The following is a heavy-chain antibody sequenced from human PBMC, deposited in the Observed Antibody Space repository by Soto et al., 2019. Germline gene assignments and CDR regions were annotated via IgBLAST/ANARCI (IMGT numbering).Heavy chain of an antibody. CDR1: RYIFTNYG. Sequence: QVQLVQSGVEVREPGASVKVSCKAVRYIFTNYGVSWVRQAPGQELEWMGWITTYNGNTKYAQKFQGRVTMTTDASKSTAYMQLGSLSSDETAMYYCARALTGYGMDVWGQGTTVTVSS. J-gene: IGHJ6*02. CDR2: ITTYNGNT. CDR3: ARALTGYGMDV. V-gene: IGHV1-18*01.